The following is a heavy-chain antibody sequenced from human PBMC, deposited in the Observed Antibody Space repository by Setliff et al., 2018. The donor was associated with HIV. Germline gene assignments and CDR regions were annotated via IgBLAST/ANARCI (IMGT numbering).Heavy chain of an antibody. CDR1: GFTFSNYE. Sequence: GGSLRLSCAASGFTFSNYEMNWVRQAPGKGPEWVSYISSSGTTIYYADSVKGRFTISRDNAKNSLYLQMNSLRVEDTAMYYCARPNYYDSSGSFDYWGQGTLVTVSS. D-gene: IGHD3-22*01. J-gene: IGHJ4*02. V-gene: IGHV3-48*03. CDR2: ISSSGTTI. CDR3: ARPNYYDSSGSFDY.